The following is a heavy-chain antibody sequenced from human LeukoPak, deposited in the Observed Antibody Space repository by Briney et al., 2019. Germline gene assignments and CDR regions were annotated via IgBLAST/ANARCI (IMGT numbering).Heavy chain of an antibody. CDR1: GFTFSSYA. D-gene: IGHD1-26*01. CDR2: ISYDGSNK. J-gene: IGHJ4*02. Sequence: PGRSLRLSCAASGFTFSSYAMHWVRQAPGKGLEWVAVISYDGSNKYYADSVKGRFTISRDNSKNTLYLQMNSLRADDTAVYYCARDRQRIVGATPIGYWGQGTLVTVSS. CDR3: ARDRQRIVGATPIGY. V-gene: IGHV3-30-3*01.